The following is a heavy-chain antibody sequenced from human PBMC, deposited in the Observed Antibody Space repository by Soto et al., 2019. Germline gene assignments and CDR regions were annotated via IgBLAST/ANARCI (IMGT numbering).Heavy chain of an antibody. D-gene: IGHD6-13*01. Sequence: EVQLVESGGGLVQPGGSLRLSCAASGFTFSSYWMTWVRQAPGKGLEWVANIKQDESKRYYVDSVEGRFTISRDNAKNSLFLQMNSLRAEDTAVCYCARDSSPSYSSRWYDAFDIWGQGTMVTVSS. CDR1: GFTFSSYW. CDR2: IKQDESKR. CDR3: ARDSSPSYSSRWYDAFDI. V-gene: IGHV3-7*05. J-gene: IGHJ3*02.